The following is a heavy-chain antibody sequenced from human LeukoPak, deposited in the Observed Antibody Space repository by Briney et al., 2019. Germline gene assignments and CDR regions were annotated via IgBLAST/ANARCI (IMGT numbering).Heavy chain of an antibody. Sequence: GGSLRLSCAASGFTFSSYAMSWVRQAPGKGLEWVSAISGSGGSTYYADSVKGRFTISRDNSKNTLYLQMNSLRAEDTAVYYCAKNMVRGSPKLYGMDVWGQGTTVTVSS. V-gene: IGHV3-23*01. CDR3: AKNMVRGSPKLYGMDV. CDR2: ISGSGGST. D-gene: IGHD3-10*01. J-gene: IGHJ6*02. CDR1: GFTFSSYA.